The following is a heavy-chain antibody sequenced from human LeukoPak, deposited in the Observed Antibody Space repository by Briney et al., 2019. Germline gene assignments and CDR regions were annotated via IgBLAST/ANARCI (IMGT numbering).Heavy chain of an antibody. J-gene: IGHJ4*02. Sequence: SVKVSCKASGGTFSSYAISWVRQAPGQGLEWMGGIIPIFGTANYAQKFQGRVTITADESTSTAYMELSSLRSEDTAVYYCARGEDYYGSGSYYNPFDYWGQGTLATVSS. CDR3: ARGEDYYGSGSYYNPFDY. D-gene: IGHD3-10*01. CDR1: GGTFSSYA. V-gene: IGHV1-69*01. CDR2: IIPIFGTA.